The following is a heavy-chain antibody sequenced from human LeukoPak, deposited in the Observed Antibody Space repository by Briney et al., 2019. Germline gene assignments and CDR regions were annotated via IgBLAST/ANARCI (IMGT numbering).Heavy chain of an antibody. CDR1: GYTFTSYY. V-gene: IGHV1-46*01. CDR2: INPSGGGT. J-gene: IGHJ4*02. D-gene: IGHD3-10*01. CDR3: ARVESYYGSGSYDY. Sequence: ASVKVSCKASGYTFTSYYMHWVRQAPGQGLEWMGIINPSGGGTSYAQKFQGRVTMTRDTSISTAYMELSRLRSDDTAVYYCARVESYYGSGSYDYWGQGTLVTVSS.